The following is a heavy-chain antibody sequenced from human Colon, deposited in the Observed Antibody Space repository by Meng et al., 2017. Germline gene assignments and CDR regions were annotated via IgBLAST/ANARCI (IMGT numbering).Heavy chain of an antibody. D-gene: IGHD3-9*01. V-gene: IGHV1-2*02. CDR2: INPNSGGT. CDR1: GYTFTGYY. J-gene: IGHJ4*02. Sequence: ASVKVSCKASGYTFTGYYMHWVRQAPGQGLEWMGWINPNSGGTNYSQKFQGRVTMTRDTSISTAYMELSRRRSDDKAVYYCARDIGGVLRYFDWLSGSGALDYWGQGTLVTVSS. CDR3: ARDIGGVLRYFDWLSGSGALDY.